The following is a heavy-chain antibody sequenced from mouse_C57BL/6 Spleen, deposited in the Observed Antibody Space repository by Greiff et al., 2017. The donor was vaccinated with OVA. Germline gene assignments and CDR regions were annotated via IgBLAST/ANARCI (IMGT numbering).Heavy chain of an antibody. J-gene: IGHJ2*01. CDR3: AKWGDYGNLYYFDY. D-gene: IGHD2-1*01. CDR2: IYPRSGNT. CDR1: GYTFTSYG. Sequence: QVQLQQSGAELARPGASVKLSCKASGYTFTSYGISWVKQRTGQGLEWIGEIYPRSGNTYYNEKFKGKATLTADKSSSTAYMGLRSLTSEDSAVYICAKWGDYGNLYYFDYWGKGTTLTVSS. V-gene: IGHV1-81*01.